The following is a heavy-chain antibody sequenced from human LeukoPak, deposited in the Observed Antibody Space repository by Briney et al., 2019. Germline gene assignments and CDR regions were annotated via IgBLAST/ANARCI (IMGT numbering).Heavy chain of an antibody. CDR1: RYIFTSYW. CDR3: ARRQDDYDSSGFDN. D-gene: IGHD3-22*01. V-gene: IGHV5-51*01. J-gene: IGHJ4*02. Sequence: GESLKISCKGSRYIFTSYWIGWVRQMPGKGLEWLGIIYPGDSDTRYSPSFQGQVTISADKSISTAYLQWSSLKASDTAMYYCARRQDDYDSSGFDNWGQGTLVTVSS. CDR2: IYPGDSDT.